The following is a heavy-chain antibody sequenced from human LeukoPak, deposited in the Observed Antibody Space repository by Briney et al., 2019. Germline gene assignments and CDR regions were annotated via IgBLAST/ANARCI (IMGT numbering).Heavy chain of an antibody. CDR3: ARHTRMWGYYDY. CDR2: LYASGPT. CDR1: GVSISTYY. V-gene: IGHV4-4*07. Sequence: SETLSLTCTVSGVSISTYYWSWSRQPAGEGLEWIRCLYASGPTNYNPSLKSRVTMSVDTSKNQLSLNVNSVTVADTAVYFCARHTRMWGYYDYWGQGTLVAVSS. J-gene: IGHJ4*02. D-gene: IGHD1-26*01.